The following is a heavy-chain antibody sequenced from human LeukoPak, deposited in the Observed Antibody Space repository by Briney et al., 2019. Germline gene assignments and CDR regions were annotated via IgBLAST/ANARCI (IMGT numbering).Heavy chain of an antibody. CDR1: GFTFKNYG. D-gene: IGHD3-9*01. V-gene: IGHV3-30*18. J-gene: IGHJ4*02. CDR3: AKVHFDILTGYYRGPNFDY. CDR2: ISYDGSIT. Sequence: GGSLRLSCAASGFTFKNYGMHWVRQAPGKGLEWVAVISYDGSITYYAASVKGRFTISRDNSKNTLYLQMDTLRAEDSAVYYCAKVHFDILTGYYRGPNFDYWGQGTLVTVSS.